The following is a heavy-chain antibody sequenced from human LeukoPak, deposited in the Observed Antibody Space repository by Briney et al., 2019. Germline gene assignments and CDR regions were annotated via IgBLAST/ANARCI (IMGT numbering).Heavy chain of an antibody. J-gene: IGHJ3*02. D-gene: IGHD6-13*01. CDR2: ISGSGGST. Sequence: PGGSLRLSCAASGFTFSSYAMSWVRQAPGKGLEWVSAISGSGGSTYYADSVKGRFTISRDNSKNTLYLQMNSLRAEDTAVYHCAKAYSSSWYRNDAFDIWGQGTMVTVSS. V-gene: IGHV3-23*01. CDR1: GFTFSSYA. CDR3: AKAYSSSWYRNDAFDI.